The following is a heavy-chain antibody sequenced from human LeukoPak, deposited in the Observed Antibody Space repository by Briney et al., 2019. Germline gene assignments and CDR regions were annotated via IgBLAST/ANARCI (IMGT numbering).Heavy chain of an antibody. D-gene: IGHD2-15*01. Sequence: GGSLRLSCAGSGCTFSSYAMSWVRQAPGKGLEWVSAISGSGGSTYYADSVKGRFTISRDNSKNTLYLQMNSLRAEDTAVYYCAKGGRVVVAATPEVHWGQGTLVTVSS. J-gene: IGHJ4*02. CDR2: ISGSGGST. V-gene: IGHV3-23*01. CDR1: GCTFSSYA. CDR3: AKGGRVVVAATPEVH.